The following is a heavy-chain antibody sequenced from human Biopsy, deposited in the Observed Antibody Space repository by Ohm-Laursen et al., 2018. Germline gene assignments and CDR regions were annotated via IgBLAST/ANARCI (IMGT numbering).Heavy chain of an antibody. J-gene: IGHJ6*02. Sequence: ATEKISCKASGYNFGNYYINWVRKVPGQGLEWLGVVNPVAEATMYAQKFQDRITLTRDASTNTVYMDLTSLTSEDTAVYYCARESPLRLGVCGAIRCFKEVFGMDVWGQGTTVIVSS. D-gene: IGHD2-21*01. CDR1: GYNFGNYY. CDR3: ARESPLRLGVCGAIRCFKEVFGMDV. V-gene: IGHV1-46*01. CDR2: VNPVAEAT.